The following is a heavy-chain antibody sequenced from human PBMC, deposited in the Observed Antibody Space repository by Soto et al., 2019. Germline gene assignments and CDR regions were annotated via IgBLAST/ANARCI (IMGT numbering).Heavy chain of an antibody. Sequence: SETLSLTCTVSGDSMSKYYWSWIRQPAGKGLEWIGRIYTSGSTNYNPSLKSRVNMSIDTSNNHFSLNLKSVTAADAAVYYCARTVGAAYYLDFWGQGALVTVS. J-gene: IGHJ4*02. CDR2: IYTSGST. V-gene: IGHV4-4*07. CDR1: GDSMSKYY. D-gene: IGHD1-26*01. CDR3: ARTVGAAYYLDF.